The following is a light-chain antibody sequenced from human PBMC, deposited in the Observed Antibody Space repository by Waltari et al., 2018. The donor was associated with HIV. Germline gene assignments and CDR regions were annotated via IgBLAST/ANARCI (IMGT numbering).Light chain of an antibody. CDR1: SSNIGSNT. CDR2: NNN. CDR3: AAWDDSLNGVV. V-gene: IGLV1-44*01. J-gene: IGLJ2*01. Sequence: QSVLTQPPSASGTPGQRVTISCSGSSSNIGSNTVSCYRQRPGTAPKLLLYNNNLRSSVFPVLVSGSKSVTSASLAISGLQSEEEANYYGAAWDDSLNGVVFGGGTKLTVL.